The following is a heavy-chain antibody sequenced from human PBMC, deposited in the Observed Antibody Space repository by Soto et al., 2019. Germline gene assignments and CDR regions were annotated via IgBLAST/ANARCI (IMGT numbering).Heavy chain of an antibody. Sequence: SETLSLTCTVSGVSIGSYYWTWIRQPPGKGLEWIGYIYYRGNTNYNPSLKSRVTISVDTSNNQFSLSLTYVTAADTAVYYCARDVGYGLIDYWGQGTLVTVSS. CDR1: GVSIGSYY. D-gene: IGHD5-18*01. J-gene: IGHJ4*02. CDR2: IYYRGNT. CDR3: ARDVGYGLIDY. V-gene: IGHV4-59*01.